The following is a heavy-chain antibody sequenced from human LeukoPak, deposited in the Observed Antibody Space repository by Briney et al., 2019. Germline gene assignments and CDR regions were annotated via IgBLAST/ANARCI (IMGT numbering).Heavy chain of an antibody. Sequence: GGSLRLSCAASGFTFNTYWMHWVRQAPGKGLVWVSRIRSDGSSTSYADSVRGRFTISRDNAKNTLYMQMNSLRDEEMAVYYFARDLTMVRGVYYYYGMDVWGQGATFTVSS. D-gene: IGHD3-10*01. CDR1: GFTFNTYW. CDR3: ARDLTMVRGVYYYYGMDV. CDR2: IRSDGSST. J-gene: IGHJ6*02. V-gene: IGHV3-74*01.